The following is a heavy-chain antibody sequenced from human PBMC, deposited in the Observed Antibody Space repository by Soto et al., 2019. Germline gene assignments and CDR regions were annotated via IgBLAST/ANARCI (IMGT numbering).Heavy chain of an antibody. D-gene: IGHD1-26*01. J-gene: IGHJ6*02. CDR3: ARARVGSSTRYGVDV. Sequence: EVQLLESGGDLVQPGGSLRLSCAASGFTFSSYAVSWVRQAPGEGLECVSSISGGGDITIYADSVKGRFTISRDNSKNTLYLQMTSLLADDTAVYSCARARVGSSTRYGVDVWGQGTTVTVSS. CDR1: GFTFSSYA. CDR2: ISGGGDIT. V-gene: IGHV3-23*01.